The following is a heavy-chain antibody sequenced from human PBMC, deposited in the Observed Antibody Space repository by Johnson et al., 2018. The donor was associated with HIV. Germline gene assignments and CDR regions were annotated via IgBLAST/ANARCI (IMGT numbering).Heavy chain of an antibody. V-gene: IGHV3-13*01. CDR1: GFSFADYA. J-gene: IGHJ3*02. D-gene: IGHD4-17*01. CDR2: IGTAGDT. Sequence: VQLVESGGVAVQPGGSLRLSCAASGFSFADYAMHWVRQAPGKGLEWVSAIGTAGDTYYPGSVKGRFTISRENAKNSLYLQMNSLRAGDTAVYYCAKQWGVRANGDQENDAFDIWGQGTMVTVSA. CDR3: AKQWGVRANGDQENDAFDI.